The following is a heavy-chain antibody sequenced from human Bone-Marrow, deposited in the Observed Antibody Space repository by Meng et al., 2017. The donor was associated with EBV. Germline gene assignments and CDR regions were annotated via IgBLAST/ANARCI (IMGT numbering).Heavy chain of an antibody. CDR2: INEDGSVI. D-gene: IGHD1-26*01. J-gene: IGHJ4*02. V-gene: IGHV3-74*01. Sequence: EAQGKESGGGLVQPGGSLRLSCVGSGISAYWMHWVRQVPGKGLVWVSRINEDGSVINYADSVKGRFTISRDNAKNTVSLQMNSLRAEDTAVYYCAKDCFGARDYWGQGTLVTVSS. CDR3: AKDCFGARDY. CDR1: GISAYW.